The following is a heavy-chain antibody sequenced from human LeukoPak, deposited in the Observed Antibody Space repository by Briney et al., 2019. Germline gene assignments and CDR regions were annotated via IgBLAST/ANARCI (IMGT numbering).Heavy chain of an antibody. CDR3: ARDSPVVLRFLEWGTGWFDP. J-gene: IGHJ5*02. CDR2: IYYSGST. V-gene: IGHV4-39*07. CDR1: GGSISSSSYY. Sequence: SETLSLTCTVSGGSISSSSYYWGWIRQPPGKGLEWIGSIYYSGSTYYNPSLKSRVTISVDTSKNQFSLKLSSVTAADTAVYYCARDSPVVLRFLEWGTGWFDPWDQGTLVTVSS. D-gene: IGHD3-3*01.